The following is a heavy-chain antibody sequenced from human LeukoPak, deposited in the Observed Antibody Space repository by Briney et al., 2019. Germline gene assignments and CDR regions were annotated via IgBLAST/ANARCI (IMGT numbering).Heavy chain of an antibody. CDR3: ARADIRAIASSGWYGFDY. Sequence: GASVKVSCKASGYTFNSYGISWVRQAPGQGLEWMGWISAYNGNTNHAQKVQGRVTMTTDTSTSTAYMELRSLRSDDTAVYYCARADIRAIASSGWYGFDYWGQGTLVTVSS. D-gene: IGHD6-19*01. V-gene: IGHV1-18*01. J-gene: IGHJ4*02. CDR1: GYTFNSYG. CDR2: ISAYNGNT.